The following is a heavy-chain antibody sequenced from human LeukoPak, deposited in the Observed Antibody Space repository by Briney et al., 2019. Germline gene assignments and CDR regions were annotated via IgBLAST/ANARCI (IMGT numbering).Heavy chain of an antibody. Sequence: SVKVSCKASGGTFSSYAISWVRQAPGQGLEWMGGIIPIFGTANYAQKFQGRVTITADESTSTAYMEMSSLRSEDTAVYYCARGGVVVVPAAILGIDAFDIWGQGTMVTVSS. D-gene: IGHD2-2*02. CDR1: GGTFSSYA. J-gene: IGHJ3*02. CDR2: IIPIFGTA. CDR3: ARGGVVVVPAAILGIDAFDI. V-gene: IGHV1-69*13.